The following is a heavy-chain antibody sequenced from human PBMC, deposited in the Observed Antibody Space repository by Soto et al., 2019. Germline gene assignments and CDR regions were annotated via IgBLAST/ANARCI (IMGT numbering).Heavy chain of an antibody. V-gene: IGHV3-33*01. CDR3: ARESGAIAARQDY. D-gene: IGHD6-6*01. J-gene: IGHJ4*02. CDR1: GFTFSSYG. CDR2: IWYDGSNK. Sequence: PGGSLRLSCAASGFTFSSYGMHWVRQAPGKGLEWVAVIWYDGSNKYYADSVKGRFTISRDNSKNTLYLQMNSLRAEDTAVYYCARESGAIAARQDYWGQGTLVTVSS.